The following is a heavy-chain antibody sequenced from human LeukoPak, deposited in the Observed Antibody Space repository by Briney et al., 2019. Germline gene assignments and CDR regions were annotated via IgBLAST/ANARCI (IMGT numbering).Heavy chain of an antibody. V-gene: IGHV3-49*03. Sequence: PGGSLRLSCTASGFTFGDYAMSWFRQAPGKGLEWVGFIRSKAYGGTTEYAASVKGRFTISRDDSKSIAYLQMNSLKTEDTAVYYCTRGSRLAAAFQGTFDYWGQGTLVTVSS. J-gene: IGHJ4*02. CDR2: IRSKAYGGTT. CDR1: GFTFGDYA. D-gene: IGHD6-13*01. CDR3: TRGSRLAAAFQGTFDY.